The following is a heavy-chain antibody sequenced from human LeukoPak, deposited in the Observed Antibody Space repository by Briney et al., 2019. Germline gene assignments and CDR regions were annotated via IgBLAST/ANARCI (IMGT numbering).Heavy chain of an antibody. D-gene: IGHD3-16*01. CDR2: IYYSGST. J-gene: IGHJ6*03. CDR1: GVSISSYY. V-gene: IGHV4-59*01. Sequence: SETLSLTCAVSGVSISSYYWSWIRQPPGKGLEWIGYIYYSGSTNYNPSLKSRVTISVDTSKNQFSLKLSSVTAADTAVYYCARAPLAPYYYYMDVWGKGTTVTISS. CDR3: ARAPLAPYYYYMDV.